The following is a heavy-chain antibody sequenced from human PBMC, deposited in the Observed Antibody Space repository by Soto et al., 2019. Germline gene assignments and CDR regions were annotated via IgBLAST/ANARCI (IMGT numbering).Heavy chain of an antibody. D-gene: IGHD6-13*01. CDR3: ARGDSSWYNWFDP. V-gene: IGHV3-21*01. CDR1: GFTFSSYS. CDR2: ISSSSSYI. J-gene: IGHJ5*02. Sequence: EVQLVESGGGLVKPGGSLRLSCAASGFTFSSYSMNWVRQAPGKGLEWVSSISSSSSYIYYADSVKGRFTISRDNAKNSLYLHMNSLRAEYTAVYYCARGDSSWYNWFDPWGQGTLVTVSS.